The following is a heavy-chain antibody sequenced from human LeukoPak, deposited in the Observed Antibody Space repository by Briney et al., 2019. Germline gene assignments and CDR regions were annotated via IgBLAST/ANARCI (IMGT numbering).Heavy chain of an antibody. J-gene: IGHJ3*02. CDR1: GFTFSNHW. V-gene: IGHV3-74*01. D-gene: IGHD6-13*01. CDR2: INSDGSST. Sequence: GRSLRLPCVASGFTFSNHWMHWVRQAPGKGLVWVSRINSDGSSTGYADSVKGRFTISRDNAKNTLYLQMSSLRAEDTAVYYCARFSSTWHSAFDIWGQGTMVTVSS. CDR3: ARFSSTWHSAFDI.